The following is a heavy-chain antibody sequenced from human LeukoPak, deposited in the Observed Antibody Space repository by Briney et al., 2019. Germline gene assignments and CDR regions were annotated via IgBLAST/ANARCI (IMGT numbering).Heavy chain of an antibody. J-gene: IGHJ4*02. CDR2: INHSGST. V-gene: IGHV4-34*01. CDR1: GGSFSGYY. D-gene: IGHD6-6*01. Sequence: SETLSLTCAVYGGSFSGYYWSWIRQPPGKGLEWIGEINHSGSTNYNPSLKSRVTISVDTSKNQFSLKLSSVTAADTAVYYCARDVGARLPGYWGQGILVTVSS. CDR3: ARDVGARLPGY.